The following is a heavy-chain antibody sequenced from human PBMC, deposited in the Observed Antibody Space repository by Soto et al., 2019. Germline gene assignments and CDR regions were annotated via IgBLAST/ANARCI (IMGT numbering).Heavy chain of an antibody. CDR1: GGSVSSGSYY. V-gene: IGHV4-61*01. J-gene: IGHJ4*02. D-gene: IGHD3-22*01. CDR3: ARGWSHYDSSGYYHPFDY. Sequence: SETLSLTCTVSGGSVSSGSYYWSWIRQPPGKGLEWIGYIYYSGSTNYNPSLKSRVTISVDTSKNQFSLKLSPVTAADTAVYYCARGWSHYDSSGYYHPFDYWGQGTLVTVSS. CDR2: IYYSGST.